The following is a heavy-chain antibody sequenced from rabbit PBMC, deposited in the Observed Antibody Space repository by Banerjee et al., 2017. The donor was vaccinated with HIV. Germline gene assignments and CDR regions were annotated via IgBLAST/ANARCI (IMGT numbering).Heavy chain of an antibody. V-gene: IGHV1S40*01. CDR1: GFSFSNRYV. CDR2: INTSSGNT. CDR3: VRRISDAYDL. D-gene: IGHD6-1*01. Sequence: QSLEESGGDLVKPGASLTLTCTASGFSFSNRYVMCWVRQAPGKGLEWIACINTSSGNTVYASWAKGRFTISKTSSTTVTLQMTSLTAADTATYFCVRRISDAYDLWGQGTLVTVS. J-gene: IGHJ3*01.